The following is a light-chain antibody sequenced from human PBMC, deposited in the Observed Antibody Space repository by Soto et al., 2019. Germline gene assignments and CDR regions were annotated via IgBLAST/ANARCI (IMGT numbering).Light chain of an antibody. Sequence: QSVLTQPPSASGSPGQSXTXSCTGTSSDVGGYNYVSWYQQHPGKAPKLMIYEVSKRPSGVPDRFSGSKSGNTASLTVSGLQAEDEADYYCSSYAGSNNYVFGTGTKLTVL. J-gene: IGLJ1*01. V-gene: IGLV2-8*01. CDR1: SSDVGGYNY. CDR2: EVS. CDR3: SSYAGSNNYV.